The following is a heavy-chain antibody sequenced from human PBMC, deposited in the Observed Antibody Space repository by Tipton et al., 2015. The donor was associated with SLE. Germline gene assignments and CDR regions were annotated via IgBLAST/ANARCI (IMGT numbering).Heavy chain of an antibody. J-gene: IGHJ4*01. CDR1: GYTFTSYG. CDR3: ARDVRGSGWFDY. D-gene: IGHD6-19*01. V-gene: IGHV1-18*01. Sequence: QSGAEVKKPGASVTVSCKASGYTFTSYGISWVRQAPGQGLEWMGWISPYNGNTNYAQKLQGRVTMTTDTSTRTAYMELRSLTSDDTAFYFCARDVRGSGWFDYWGHGSLVTVSS. CDR2: ISPYNGNT.